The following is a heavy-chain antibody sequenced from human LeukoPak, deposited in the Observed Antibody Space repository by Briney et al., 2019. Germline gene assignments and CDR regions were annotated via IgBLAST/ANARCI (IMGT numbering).Heavy chain of an antibody. J-gene: IGHJ6*04. CDR3: AELGITMIGGV. D-gene: IGHD3-10*02. CDR2: IKQDGSEK. V-gene: IGHV3-7*01. CDR1: GFTFGTHT. Sequence: PGGSLRLSCTTSGFTFGTHTMHWFRQAPGKGLEWVANIKQDGSEKYYVDSVKGRFTISRDNAKNSLYLQMNSLRAEDTAVYYCAELGITMIGGVWGKGTTVTISS.